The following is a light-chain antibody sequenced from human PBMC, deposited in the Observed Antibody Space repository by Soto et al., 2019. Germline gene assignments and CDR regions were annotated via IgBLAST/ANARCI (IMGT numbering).Light chain of an antibody. CDR2: DVS. CDR3: SSYTSSSTLV. CDR1: SSDVGGYSY. V-gene: IGLV2-14*01. J-gene: IGLJ2*01. Sequence: QSALTQPASVSGSPGHSITSSCTGTSSDVGGYSYVSWYQQHPGKAPKLMIYDVSNRPSGVSNRFSGSKSGNTASLTISGLQAEDEADYYCSSYTSSSTLVFGGATKLTVL.